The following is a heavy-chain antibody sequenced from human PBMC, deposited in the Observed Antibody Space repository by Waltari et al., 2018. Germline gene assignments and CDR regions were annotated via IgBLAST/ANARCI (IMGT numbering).Heavy chain of an antibody. V-gene: IGHV4-30-4*08. Sequence: QVQLQESGPGLVKPSQTLSLTCTVSGGSISSGDYYWSWIRQPPGKGLEWIGYIYYSGSTYYNPSLKSRVTISVDTSKNQFSLKLSSVTAADTAVYYCARGAVVVVAATLFEWFDPWGQGTLVTVSS. CDR1: GGSISSGDYY. D-gene: IGHD2-15*01. J-gene: IGHJ5*02. CDR3: ARGAVVVVAATLFEWFDP. CDR2: IYYSGST.